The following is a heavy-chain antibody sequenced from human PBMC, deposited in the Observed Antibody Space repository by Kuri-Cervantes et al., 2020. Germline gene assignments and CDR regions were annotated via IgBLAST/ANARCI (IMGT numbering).Heavy chain of an antibody. D-gene: IGHD1-14*01. V-gene: IGHV4-34*01. CDR3: ATEPRNFGNYSDF. Sequence: SETLSLTCAVYGGSFSGYFWSWIRQPPGKGLEWIAEINHSGGINYNPSLKSRVTMSVDKSKKHFSLHLNSVTAADTAVCYCATEPRNFGNYSDFWGQGALVTVSS. CDR1: GGSFSGYF. CDR2: INHSGGI. J-gene: IGHJ4*02.